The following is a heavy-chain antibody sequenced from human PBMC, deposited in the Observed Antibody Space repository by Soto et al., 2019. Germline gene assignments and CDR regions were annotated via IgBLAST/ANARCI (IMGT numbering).Heavy chain of an antibody. J-gene: IGHJ4*02. D-gene: IGHD1-26*01. CDR1: GFTFSYYY. Sequence: RLSCAASGFTFSYYYMTWIRQAPGKALEWLSYISGSGTYTNYADSVKGRLTISRDNAKNSLYLQITSLSAEDTAVYYCARDKGTDGSYYPFFDYWGQGTLVTVS. V-gene: IGHV3-11*06. CDR2: ISGSGTYT. CDR3: ARDKGTDGSYYPFFDY.